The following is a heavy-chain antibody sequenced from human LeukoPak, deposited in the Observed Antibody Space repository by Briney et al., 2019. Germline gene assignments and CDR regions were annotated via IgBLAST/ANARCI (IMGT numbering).Heavy chain of an antibody. V-gene: IGHV4-59*08. CDR2: IYYSGNT. D-gene: IGHD2-2*01. J-gene: IGHJ1*01. CDR3: ARLDCSSTSCYEYFQH. CDR1: GGSISSYY. Sequence: SETLSLTCTVSGGSISSYYWNWIRQPPGKGLEWIGYIYYSGNTNYNPSLKSRVTISVDMSKNQFSLKLSSVTAADTAVYYCARLDCSSTSCYEYFQHWGQGTLVTVSS.